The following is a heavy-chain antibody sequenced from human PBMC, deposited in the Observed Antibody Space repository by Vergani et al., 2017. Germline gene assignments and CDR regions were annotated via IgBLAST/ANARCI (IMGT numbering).Heavy chain of an antibody. CDR1: GFTFSSYG. V-gene: IGHV3-33*01. D-gene: IGHD2-2*01. CDR3: ARDSSIVXVPAASDYYYYMDV. J-gene: IGHJ6*03. CDR2: IWYDGSNK. Sequence: QVQLVESGGGVVQPGRSLKLSCAASGFTFSSYGMHWVRQAPGKGLEWVAVIWYDGSNKYYADSVKGRFTISRDNSKNTLYLQMNSLRAEDTAVYYCARDSSIVXVPAASDYYYYMDVWGKGTTVTVSS.